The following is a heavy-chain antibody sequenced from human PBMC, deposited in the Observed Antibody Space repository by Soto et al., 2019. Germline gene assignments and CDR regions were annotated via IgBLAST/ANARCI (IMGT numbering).Heavy chain of an antibody. J-gene: IGHJ4*02. CDR1: GFTLSSYW. CDR2: ISSDGSGT. Sequence: PGGALRLCCGASGFTLSSYWMHWVRQAPGKGLVWVSRISSDGSGTSYADSVRGRFTISRDNAKNTLYLQMNSLRVEDTAVYYCVRWTTTGDYWGQGTLVTVSS. CDR3: VRWTTTGDY. V-gene: IGHV3-74*01. D-gene: IGHD4-17*01.